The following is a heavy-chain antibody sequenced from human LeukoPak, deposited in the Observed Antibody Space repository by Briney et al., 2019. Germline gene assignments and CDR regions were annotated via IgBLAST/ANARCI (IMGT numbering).Heavy chain of an antibody. CDR2: ISAYNGNT. CDR3: ARILGQWFGELSSRFDP. D-gene: IGHD3-10*01. J-gene: IGHJ5*02. Sequence: VASVKVSCKASGYTFTSYGISWVRQAPGQGLEWMGWISAYNGNTNYAQKLQGRVTMTTDTSTSTAYMELRSLRSDDTAVYYCARILGQWFGELSSRFDPWGQGTLVTVSS. V-gene: IGHV1-18*01. CDR1: GYTFTSYG.